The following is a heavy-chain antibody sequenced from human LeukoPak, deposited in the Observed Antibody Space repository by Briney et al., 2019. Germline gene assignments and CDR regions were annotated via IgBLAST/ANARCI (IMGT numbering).Heavy chain of an antibody. J-gene: IGHJ3*02. Sequence: GGSLRLSCAASGFTFSSYWMHSVRQAPGKGLVWVSRIYSDGSTATCADSVKGRFTISRDNAKNTLYLQMNSLRAEDTAVYYCVRAFDIWGQGTMVTVSS. CDR1: GFTFSSYW. CDR3: VRAFDI. V-gene: IGHV3-74*01. CDR2: IYSDGSTA.